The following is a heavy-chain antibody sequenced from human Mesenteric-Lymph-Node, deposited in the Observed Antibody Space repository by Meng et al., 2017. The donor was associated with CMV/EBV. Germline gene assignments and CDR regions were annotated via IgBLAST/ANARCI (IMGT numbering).Heavy chain of an antibody. CDR1: GFPFSTYA. V-gene: IGHV3-33*03. D-gene: IGHD3-3*01. Sequence: GGSLRLSCAASGFPFSTYAMHWVRQAPGKGLEWVAVIWHDESTEYYAESVKGRFIISRDRFKNTVYLQMNSLRVEDTAVYYCAKGDMYYDFWSGAYNRLRYYYGMDVWGQGTTVTVSS. CDR3: AKGDMYYDFWSGAYNRLRYYYGMDV. CDR2: IWHDESTE. J-gene: IGHJ6*02.